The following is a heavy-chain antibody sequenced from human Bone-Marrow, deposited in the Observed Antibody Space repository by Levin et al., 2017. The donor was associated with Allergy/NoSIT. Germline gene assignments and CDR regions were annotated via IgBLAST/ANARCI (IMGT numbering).Heavy chain of an antibody. V-gene: IGHV3-7*01. CDR2: IKGDGSDQ. D-gene: IGHD1-7*01. Sequence: GESLKISCAASGFTFSTYWMDWVRQAPGKGLEWVANIKGDGSDQNYVDSVKGRFTISRDNAKTYLHLHMNSLRAEDTAVYYGVKENYYFDFWGQGTLVTVSS. CDR3: VKENYYFDF. CDR1: GFTFSTYW. J-gene: IGHJ4*02.